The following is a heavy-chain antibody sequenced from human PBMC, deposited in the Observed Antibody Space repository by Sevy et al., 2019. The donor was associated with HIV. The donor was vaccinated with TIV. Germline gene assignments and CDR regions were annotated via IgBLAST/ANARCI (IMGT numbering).Heavy chain of an antibody. CDR2: IYTSGNT. CDR3: ARGRYYGSGSYSPFDY. J-gene: IGHJ4*02. V-gene: IGHV4-61*02. Sequence: SETLSLTCTVSGGSISSGSYYWSWIRQPAGEGLEWIGRIYTSGNTNYNPSLKSRVTMSVDTSKNQFSLKLPSVTAADTAVYYCARGRYYGSGSYSPFDYWGQGTLVTVSS. CDR1: GGSISSGSYY. D-gene: IGHD3-10*01.